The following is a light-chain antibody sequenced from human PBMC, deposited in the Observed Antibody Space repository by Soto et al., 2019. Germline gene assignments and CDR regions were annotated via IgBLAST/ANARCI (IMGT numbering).Light chain of an antibody. CDR1: SSDVGSFNR. J-gene: IGLJ2*01. CDR3: SSYTSSTVV. V-gene: IGLV2-18*02. CDR2: EVS. Sequence: QPVLTQPPSVSGSPGQSVTISCTGTSSDVGSFNRVSWYQQPPGTAPKLMIYEVSNRPSGVPDRFSGSKSGNTASLTISGLQAEDEADYYCSSYTSSTVVFGGGTQLTVL.